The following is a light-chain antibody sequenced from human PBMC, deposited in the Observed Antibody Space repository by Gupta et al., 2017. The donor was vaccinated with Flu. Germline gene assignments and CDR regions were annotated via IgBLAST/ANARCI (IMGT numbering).Light chain of an antibody. CDR2: AAS. J-gene: IGKJ1*01. CDR1: QSISTY. Sequence: DIQMTQSPSSLSASVGDRVTITCRASQSISTYLNWYQQKPGKDPKLLIYAASRLQSRVPTRFSGSGSGTDVTLTISRRQPEDFATYYCQQRDRTLWTFGQGTKVEIK. CDR3: QQRDRTLWT. V-gene: IGKV1-39*01.